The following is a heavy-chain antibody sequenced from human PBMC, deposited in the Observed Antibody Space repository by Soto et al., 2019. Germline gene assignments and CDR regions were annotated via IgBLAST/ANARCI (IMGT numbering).Heavy chain of an antibody. CDR1: GGTFSSYA. D-gene: IGHD3-16*02. J-gene: IGHJ4*02. CDR2: IIPIFGTA. CDR3: ARASGLRLGELSPYSFDY. V-gene: IGHV1-69*01. Sequence: QVQLVQSGAEVKKPGSSVKVSCKASGGTFSSYAISWVRQAPGQGLEWMGGIIPIFGTANYAQKFQGRVTITAVESASTAYMEVSSLRSEGTVVYYCARASGLRLGELSPYSFDYWGQGTLVTVSS.